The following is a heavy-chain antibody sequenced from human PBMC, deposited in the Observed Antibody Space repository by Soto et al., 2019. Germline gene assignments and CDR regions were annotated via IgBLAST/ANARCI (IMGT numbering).Heavy chain of an antibody. CDR1: GFTFNTYD. CDR2: IGTLRDT. Sequence: GGSLRLSCVASGFTFNTYDMHWVRQVTGKGLVWFSAIGTLRDTYYAASVRGRFPISRENARNSVSLQMNSLRAGDTAVYFCARGRSNHFGSSPPPTYGHRGQGTLVTVSS. V-gene: IGHV3-13*01. CDR3: ARGRSNHFGSSPPPTYGH. J-gene: IGHJ4*01. D-gene: IGHD3-10*01.